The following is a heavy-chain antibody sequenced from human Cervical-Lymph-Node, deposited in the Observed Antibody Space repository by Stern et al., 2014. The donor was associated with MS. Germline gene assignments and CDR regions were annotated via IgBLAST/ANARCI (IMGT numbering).Heavy chain of an antibody. CDR3: ASMSGYTPTWYMGRDDYYYGMDV. D-gene: IGHD2-2*02. CDR1: GGTLTEVS. V-gene: IGHV1-24*01. J-gene: IGHJ6*02. CDR2: FDPEDGKK. Sequence: QDQLVESGAEVKKPGASVKVSCKVSGGTLTEVSIHWVRQAPGKGLEWMGGFDPEDGKKPYAQKFQGRVPMTEVTSADTAYMELSSLRPEDTAVYYCASMSGYTPTWYMGRDDYYYGMDVWGQGTTVTVSS.